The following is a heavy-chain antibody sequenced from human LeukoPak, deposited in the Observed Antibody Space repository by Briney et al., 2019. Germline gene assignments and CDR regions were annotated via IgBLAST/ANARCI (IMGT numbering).Heavy chain of an antibody. V-gene: IGHV3-23*01. D-gene: IGHD1-26*01. CDR1: GFTSSSYS. J-gene: IGHJ4*02. CDR2: ISGSGSTT. Sequence: GGSLRLSCAASGFTSSSYSMNWVRQAPGKGLEWVSAISGSGSTTYYADSVKGRFTISRDNSKNTLYLQMNSLRAEDTAVYYCARSQGSYFDYWGQGTLVTVSS. CDR3: ARSQGSYFDY.